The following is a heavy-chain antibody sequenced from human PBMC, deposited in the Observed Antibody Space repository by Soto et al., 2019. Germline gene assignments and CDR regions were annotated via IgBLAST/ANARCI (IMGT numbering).Heavy chain of an antibody. J-gene: IGHJ3*02. CDR1: GFTFSTYN. CDR2: ISSSSSTI. Sequence: EVQLVESGGGLVQPGGSLRLSCAASGFTFSTYNMNLVRQAPGKGLEWVSSISSSSSTIYYADSVKGRFTISRDNAKKSLYLQMNSLRDDDTAVYYCATTVTTYAFDIWGQGTMVIVSS. CDR3: ATTVTTYAFDI. V-gene: IGHV3-48*02. D-gene: IGHD4-17*01.